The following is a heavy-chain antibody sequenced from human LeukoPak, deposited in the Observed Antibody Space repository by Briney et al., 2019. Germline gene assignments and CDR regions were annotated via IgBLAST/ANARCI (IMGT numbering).Heavy chain of an antibody. V-gene: IGHV1-24*01. J-gene: IGHJ6*03. CDR1: GYTLTELS. Sequence: ASVKVSCKVSGYTLTELSMHWVRQAPGKGLEWMGGFDPEDGETIYAQKLQGRVTMTEDTSTDTAYMELSSLRSEDTAVYYCARDLLMSSYSYGRRGHYYYYYMDVWGKGTTVTVSS. CDR2: FDPEDGET. D-gene: IGHD5-18*01. CDR3: ARDLLMSSYSYGRRGHYYYYYMDV.